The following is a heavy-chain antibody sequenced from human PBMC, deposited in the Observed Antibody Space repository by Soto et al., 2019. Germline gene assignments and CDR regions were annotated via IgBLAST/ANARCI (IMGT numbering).Heavy chain of an antibody. V-gene: IGHV2-5*01. Sequence: GSGPTLVNPTQTLTLTCTFSGFSLSTSGVGVGWIRQPPGKALEWLALIYWNDDKRYSPSLKSRLTITKDTSKNQVVLTMTNMDPVDTATYYCAHRPSGWYPVTSFGAFDIWGQGTMVTVSS. CDR1: GFSLSTSGVG. J-gene: IGHJ3*02. D-gene: IGHD6-19*01. CDR3: AHRPSGWYPVTSFGAFDI. CDR2: IYWNDDK.